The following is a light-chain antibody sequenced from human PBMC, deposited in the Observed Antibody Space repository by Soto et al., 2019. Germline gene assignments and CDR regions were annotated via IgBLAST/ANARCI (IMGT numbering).Light chain of an antibody. V-gene: IGKV3-15*01. Sequence: DIVMTQSPAILSVSLGERATLSCLAIQSISDNLAWYQQRSGQAPRLLIYGASTRATGVPARFSGSGSGTEFTLTISSLQSDDFAIYYCQQYKSWPPLTFGGGTKVE. J-gene: IGKJ4*01. CDR2: GAS. CDR3: QQYKSWPPLT. CDR1: QSISDN.